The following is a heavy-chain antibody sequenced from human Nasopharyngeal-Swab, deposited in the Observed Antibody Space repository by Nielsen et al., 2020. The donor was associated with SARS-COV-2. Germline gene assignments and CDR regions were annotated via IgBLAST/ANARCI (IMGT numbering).Heavy chain of an antibody. Sequence: WIRQPPGKGLEWIGEVHHSGSTHYNPSLKSQVVISADKSNQFSLRMNSVTAADTALYYCARSLVGCSSHTCALMNWGHGTLVTV. V-gene: IGHV4-4*02. CDR3: ARSLVGCSSHTCALMN. D-gene: IGHD2-2*01. J-gene: IGHJ4*01. CDR2: VHHSGST.